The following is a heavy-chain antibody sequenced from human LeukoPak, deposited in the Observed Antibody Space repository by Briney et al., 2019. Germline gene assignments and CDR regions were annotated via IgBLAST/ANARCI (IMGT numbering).Heavy chain of an antibody. CDR1: GFTFSSYW. Sequence: PGGSLRLSXAASGFTFSSYWMSWVRQAPGKGLEWVANIKQDGSEKYYVDSVEGRFTISRDNAKNSLYLQMNSLRAEDTAVYYCARDQSGYYPYYYYYMDVWGKGTTVTVSS. D-gene: IGHD3-9*01. CDR3: ARDQSGYYPYYYYYMDV. J-gene: IGHJ6*03. CDR2: IKQDGSEK. V-gene: IGHV3-7*01.